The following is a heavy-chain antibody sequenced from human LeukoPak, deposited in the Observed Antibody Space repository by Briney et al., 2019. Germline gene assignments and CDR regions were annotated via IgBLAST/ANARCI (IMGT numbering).Heavy chain of an antibody. V-gene: IGHV5-51*01. CDR3: ARGSDIVVVPELFDY. D-gene: IGHD2-2*01. CDR1: GYSFTSYW. CDR2: IYPGDSDT. J-gene: IGHJ4*02. Sequence: GESLKISCKGSGYSFTSYWIGWVRQMPGKGLEWMGIIYPGDSDTRYSPSFQGQVTISADKSISTAYLQWSSLKASDTAMYYCARGSDIVVVPELFDYWGQGTLVTVSS.